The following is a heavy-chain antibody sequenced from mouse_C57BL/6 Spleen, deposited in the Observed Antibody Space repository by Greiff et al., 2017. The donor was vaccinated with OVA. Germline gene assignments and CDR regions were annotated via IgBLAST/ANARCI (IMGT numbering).Heavy chain of an antibody. J-gene: IGHJ4*01. D-gene: IGHD2-2*01. V-gene: IGHV5-4*01. Sequence: EVMLVESGGGLVKPGGSLKLSCAASGFTFSSYAMSWVRQTPEKRLEWVATISAGGSYTYYPDNVKGRFTISGDNAKNNLYLQMSHLKSEDTAMYYCAREGEYGNDPYYAMDYWGQGTSVTVSS. CDR1: GFTFSSYA. CDR3: AREGEYGNDPYYAMDY. CDR2: ISAGGSYT.